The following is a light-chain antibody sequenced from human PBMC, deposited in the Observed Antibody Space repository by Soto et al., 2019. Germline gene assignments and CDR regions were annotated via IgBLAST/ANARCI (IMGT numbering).Light chain of an antibody. V-gene: IGLV1-40*01. CDR3: QSYDNSLSAFV. CDR2: GNS. J-gene: IGLJ1*01. Sequence: QSLLTQPPSVFGAPGQRFTISCTGSSSNIGAGYDVHWYQQLPGTAPKLLIYGNSDRPSGVPDRFSGSKSDTSASLAITGLQAEDEADYYCQSYDNSLSAFVFGTGTKVPVL. CDR1: SSNIGAGYD.